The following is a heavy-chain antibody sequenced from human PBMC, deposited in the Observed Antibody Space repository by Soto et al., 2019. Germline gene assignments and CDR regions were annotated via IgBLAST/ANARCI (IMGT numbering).Heavy chain of an antibody. CDR1: GGSFSGYY. V-gene: IGHV4-34*01. Sequence: QVQLQQWGAGLLKPSETLSLTCAVYGGSFSGYYWSWIRQPPGKGLEWIGEINHSGSTNYNPSLKSRVTISVDTSKNQFSLKLSSVTAADTAVYYCARGTGRKWLRHSDYWGQGTLVTVSS. CDR3: ARGTGRKWLRHSDY. J-gene: IGHJ4*02. CDR2: INHSGST. D-gene: IGHD5-12*01.